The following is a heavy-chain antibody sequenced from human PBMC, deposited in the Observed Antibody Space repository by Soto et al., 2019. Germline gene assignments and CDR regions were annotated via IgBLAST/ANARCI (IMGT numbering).Heavy chain of an antibody. CDR1: GGSFSGYY. V-gene: IGHV4-34*01. CDR2: INHSGST. CDR3: ARVNPPRAFDI. J-gene: IGHJ3*02. Sequence: SETLSLTCAVYGGSFSGYYWSWIRQPPGKGLEWIGEINHSGSTNYNPSLKSRVTISVDTSKNQFSLKLSSVTAADTAVYYCARVNPPRAFDIWGQGTMVTVSS.